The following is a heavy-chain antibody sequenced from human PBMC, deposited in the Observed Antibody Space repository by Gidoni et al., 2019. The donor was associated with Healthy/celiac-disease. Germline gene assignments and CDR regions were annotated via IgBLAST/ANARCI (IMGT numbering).Heavy chain of an antibody. D-gene: IGHD4-17*01. CDR3: ARDSPTVTYLFDY. J-gene: IGHJ4*02. CDR2: ISSSGSTR. Sequence: QVQLVESGGGFVNPGGSLRLSFASSGFTFSDYYISWIRQAPGKGLELVSYISSSGSTRYYADSVKGRVTISRDNAKNSLYLQMNSLRAEDTAVYYCARDSPTVTYLFDYWGQGTLVTVSS. V-gene: IGHV3-11*01. CDR1: GFTFSDYY.